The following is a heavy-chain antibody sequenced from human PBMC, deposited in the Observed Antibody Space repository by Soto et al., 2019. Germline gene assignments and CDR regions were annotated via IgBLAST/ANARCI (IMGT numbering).Heavy chain of an antibody. CDR2: IYYSGST. CDR3: ARGVPASGTVDY. Sequence: SETLSLTCTVSGGSISSGGYYWSWIRQHPGKGLEWIGYIYYSGSTYYNPSLKSRVTISVDTSKNQFSLKLSSVTAADTAVYYCARGVPASGTVDYWGQGTLVTVSS. D-gene: IGHD2-2*01. V-gene: IGHV4-31*03. CDR1: GGSISSGGYY. J-gene: IGHJ4*02.